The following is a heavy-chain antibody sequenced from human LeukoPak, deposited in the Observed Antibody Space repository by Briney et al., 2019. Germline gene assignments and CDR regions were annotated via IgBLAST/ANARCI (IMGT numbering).Heavy chain of an antibody. J-gene: IGHJ3*01. Sequence: PGGSLRLSCAASGFHVGSNNINWVRQAPGKGLEWVSGIHSGGNTYYTDSVKGRFTISRDMSQNTVYLQMNSLSGEDTAVYYCARAGVHYGSGNEALNVWGQGTGFSVSS. CDR3: ARAGVHYGSGNEALNV. D-gene: IGHD3-10*01. CDR2: IHSGGNT. CDR1: GFHVGSNN. V-gene: IGHV3-66*01.